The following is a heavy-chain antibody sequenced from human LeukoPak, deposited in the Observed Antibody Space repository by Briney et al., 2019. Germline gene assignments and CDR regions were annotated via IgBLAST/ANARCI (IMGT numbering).Heavy chain of an antibody. V-gene: IGHV4-59*01. D-gene: IGHD2-15*01. Sequence: SETLSLTCAVSGCSISSYYWSWIRQPPGKGLEWIGYIYYSGRTDYNPSLKSRVTIPVDTSRNQFSLKLSSVTAADTAVYYCAREELGYCSGGNCHDAFDIWGQGTMVTVSS. CDR1: GCSISSYY. CDR2: IYYSGRT. J-gene: IGHJ3*02. CDR3: AREELGYCSGGNCHDAFDI.